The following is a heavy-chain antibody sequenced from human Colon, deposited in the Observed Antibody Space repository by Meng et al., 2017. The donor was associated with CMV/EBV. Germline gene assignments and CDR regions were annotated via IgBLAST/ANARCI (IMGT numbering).Heavy chain of an antibody. CDR2: ISSSSSYI. J-gene: IGHJ6*02. CDR3: ALRLRNSDGMDV. Sequence: GESLKISCAASGFTFNTYTINWVRQAPGKGLEWVSSISSSSSYIYYADSVKGRFTVSGDTAKNTVFLQMNSLRAEDTAVYYCALRLRNSDGMDVWGQGTTVTVSS. D-gene: IGHD3-16*01. V-gene: IGHV3-21*01. CDR1: GFTFNTYT.